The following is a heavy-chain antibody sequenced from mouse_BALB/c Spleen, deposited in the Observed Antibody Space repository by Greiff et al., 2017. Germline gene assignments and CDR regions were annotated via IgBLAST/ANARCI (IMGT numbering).Heavy chain of an antibody. Sequence: QVQLKQSGPGLVQPSQSLSITCTVSGFSLTSYGVHWVRQSPGKGLEWLGVIWSGGSTDYNAAFISRLSISKDNSKSQVFFKMNSLQANDTAIYYCARAYYRYDVGAWFAYWGQGTLVTVSA. CDR3: ARAYYRYDVGAWFAY. CDR2: IWSGGST. J-gene: IGHJ3*01. CDR1: GFSLTSYG. V-gene: IGHV2-2*02. D-gene: IGHD2-14*01.